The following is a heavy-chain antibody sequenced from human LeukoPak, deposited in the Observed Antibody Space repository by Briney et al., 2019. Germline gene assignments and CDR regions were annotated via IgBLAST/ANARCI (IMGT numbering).Heavy chain of an antibody. CDR3: ARRADYYDSSGYYYSSTFDY. Sequence: PSETLSLTCTVSGGSISSSSYYWGWIRQPPGKGLEWIGSIYYSGSTYYNPSLKSRVTISVDTSKNQFSLKLSSVTAADTAVYYCARRADYYDSSGYYYSSTFDYWGQGTLVTVSS. J-gene: IGHJ4*02. V-gene: IGHV4-39*01. CDR1: GGSISSSSYY. CDR2: IYYSGST. D-gene: IGHD3-22*01.